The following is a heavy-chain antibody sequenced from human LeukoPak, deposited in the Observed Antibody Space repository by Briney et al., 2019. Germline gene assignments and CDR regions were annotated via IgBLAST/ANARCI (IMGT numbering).Heavy chain of an antibody. V-gene: IGHV3-23*01. CDR1: GFIFNDYA. D-gene: IGHD3-22*01. CDR3: AKDNAYYYDSSGYYYRRYFDS. Sequence: GGSLRLSCAASGFIFNDYAMSWVRQVPGKGLECVSVISASGGKTYYADSVKGRFTISRDNSKSTLYLQMNSLRADDTAVYYCAKDNAYYYDSSGYYYRRYFDSWGQGTLVTVSS. CDR2: ISASGGKT. J-gene: IGHJ4*02.